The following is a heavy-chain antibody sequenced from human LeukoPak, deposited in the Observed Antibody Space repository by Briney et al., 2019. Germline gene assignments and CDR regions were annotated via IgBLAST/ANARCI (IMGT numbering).Heavy chain of an antibody. Sequence: QPGGSLRLSCAALGFTFSNYAMHWVRQAPGKGLEWVAVISFDATKEYFAKSVKGRFTISRDNSKSTLFLQMDSLRVEDTALYFCARFKVGSNTTQKNAFDIWGRGTVVTVSS. D-gene: IGHD1-26*01. CDR3: ARFKVGSNTTQKNAFDI. CDR1: GFTFSNYA. J-gene: IGHJ3*02. CDR2: ISFDATKE. V-gene: IGHV3-30*01.